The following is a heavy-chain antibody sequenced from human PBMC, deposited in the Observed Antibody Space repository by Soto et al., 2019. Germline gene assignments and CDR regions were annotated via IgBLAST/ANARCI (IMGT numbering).Heavy chain of an antibody. CDR3: AREKDIEYSSSRRLYYYYYMDV. J-gene: IGHJ6*03. D-gene: IGHD6-6*01. Sequence: SETLSLTCTVSGGSISSYYWSWIRQPPGKGLEWIGYIYYSGSTNYNPSLKSRVTISVDTSKNQFSLKLSSVTAADTAVYYCAREKDIEYSSSRRLYYYYYMDVWGKGTTVTVSS. CDR1: GGSISSYY. CDR2: IYYSGST. V-gene: IGHV4-59*01.